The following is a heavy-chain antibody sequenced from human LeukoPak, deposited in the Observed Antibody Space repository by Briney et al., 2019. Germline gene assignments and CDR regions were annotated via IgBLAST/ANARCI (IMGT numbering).Heavy chain of an antibody. D-gene: IGHD1-26*01. CDR2: IHCGGSDT. CDR1: GYDFSVNW. CDR3: ARGVVASYGPLYY. J-gene: IGHJ4*02. Sequence: GESLKISCKASGYDFSVNWIGWVRQMPGKGLEWMGVIHCGGSDTRYSPSFQGQVTISVDKSINTAYLQWSSLKASDTAMYYCARGVVASYGPLYYWGQGTLVTVSS. V-gene: IGHV5-51*01.